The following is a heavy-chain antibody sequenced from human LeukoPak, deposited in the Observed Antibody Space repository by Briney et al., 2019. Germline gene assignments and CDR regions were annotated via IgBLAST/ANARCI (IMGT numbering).Heavy chain of an antibody. CDR3: AVVPAAIHAFDI. CDR2: IYHSGST. D-gene: IGHD2-2*01. V-gene: IGHV4-4*02. CDR1: GGSISSSNW. Sequence: SETLSLTYAVSGGSISSSNWWSWVRQPPGKGLEWIGYIYHSGSTYYNPSLKSRVTISVDRSKNQFSLKLSSVTAADTAVYYCAVVPAAIHAFDIWGQGTMVTVSS. J-gene: IGHJ3*02.